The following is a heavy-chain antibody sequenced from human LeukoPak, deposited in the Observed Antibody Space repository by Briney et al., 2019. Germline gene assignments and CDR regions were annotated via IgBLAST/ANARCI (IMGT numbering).Heavy chain of an antibody. Sequence: GGSLRLSCAASGFTFTTYWMGWVRQAPGKGLEWVASIKLDGSEKYYVDSVKGRFTISRDNAENSLYLQMNSLRAEDTAFYYCARPLLYYYGSETYFWFDLWGQGTLVTVSS. J-gene: IGHJ5*02. CDR3: ARPLLYYYGSETYFWFDL. CDR1: GFTFTTYW. CDR2: IKLDGSEK. D-gene: IGHD3-10*01. V-gene: IGHV3-7*01.